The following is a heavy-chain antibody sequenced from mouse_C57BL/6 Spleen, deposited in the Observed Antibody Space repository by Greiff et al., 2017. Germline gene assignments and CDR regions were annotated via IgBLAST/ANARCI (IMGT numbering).Heavy chain of an antibody. D-gene: IGHD1-1*01. J-gene: IGHJ4*01. CDR1: GYTFTDYN. Sequence: VQLQQSGPEQVKPGASVKIPCKASGYTFTDYNMDWVKQSHGKSLEWIGDINPNNGGTIYNQKFKGKATLTVDKSSSTAYMELRSLTSEDTAVYYCARGYGSSYPYYAMDYWGQGTSVTVSS. CDR3: ARGYGSSYPYYAMDY. V-gene: IGHV1-18*01. CDR2: INPNNGGT.